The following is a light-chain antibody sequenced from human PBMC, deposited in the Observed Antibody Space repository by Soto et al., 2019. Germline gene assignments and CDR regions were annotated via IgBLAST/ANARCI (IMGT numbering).Light chain of an antibody. V-gene: IGKV1-5*03. CDR2: KAS. Sequence: EIQMTQSPSPLSGSVGDRVTITCRASQTISSWLAWYQQKPGKAPKLMIYKASTLKSGVPSRFSGSGSGTDCTLTISSLQPEDVATYYCQQLNTYPLTLGGGTKVDIK. J-gene: IGKJ4*01. CDR1: QTISSW. CDR3: QQLNTYPLT.